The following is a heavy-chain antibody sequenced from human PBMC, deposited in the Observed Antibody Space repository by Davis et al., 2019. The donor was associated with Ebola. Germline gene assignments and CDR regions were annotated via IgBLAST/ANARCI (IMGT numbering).Heavy chain of an antibody. CDR1: GYTFTAYH. V-gene: IGHV1-2*06. D-gene: IGHD1-26*01. Sequence: AASVKVSCKASGYTFTAYHMHWVRQAPGQGLEWMGRMNPHSGGTNYAQTFQGRVTMTRDTSISTAYMELSRLRSDDTAVYYCAKVGGSYPSEDYWGQGTLVTVSS. CDR2: MNPHSGGT. CDR3: AKVGGSYPSEDY. J-gene: IGHJ4*02.